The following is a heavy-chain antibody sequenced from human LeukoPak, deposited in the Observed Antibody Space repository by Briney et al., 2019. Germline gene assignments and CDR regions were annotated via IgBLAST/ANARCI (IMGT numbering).Heavy chain of an antibody. Sequence: ASVTVSCTVSGYTLTELSMHWVRQAPGKGLEWMGGFDPEDGETIYAQEFQGRVTMTEDTSTDTAYMELSSLRSEDTAVYYCATDTGYYYGSGSYCFDYWGQGTLVTVSS. CDR2: FDPEDGET. J-gene: IGHJ4*02. CDR3: ATDTGYYYGSGSYCFDY. D-gene: IGHD3-10*01. CDR1: GYTLTELS. V-gene: IGHV1-24*01.